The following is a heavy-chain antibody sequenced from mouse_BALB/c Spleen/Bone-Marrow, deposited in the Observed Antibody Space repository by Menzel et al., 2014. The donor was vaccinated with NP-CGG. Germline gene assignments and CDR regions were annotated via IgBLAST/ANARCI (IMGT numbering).Heavy chain of an antibody. Sequence: VKLVESGAELVKPGASVKMSCKAFGYTFTTYPIEWMRQNHGKSLEWIGNFHPYNDDTKYNEKFKGKAKLTAEKSSSTVFLEVSRLTSDYSGVYYWTWGGGFAYWGQGTLVTVSA. CDR1: GYTFTTYP. CDR2: FHPYNDDT. J-gene: IGHJ3*01. V-gene: IGHV1-47*01. CDR3: TWGGGFAY.